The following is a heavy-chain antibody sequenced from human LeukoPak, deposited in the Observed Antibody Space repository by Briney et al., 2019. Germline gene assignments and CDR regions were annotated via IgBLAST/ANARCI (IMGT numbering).Heavy chain of an antibody. CDR3: AKDFHGSGSYWIDY. D-gene: IGHD3-10*01. V-gene: IGHV3-30*18. J-gene: IGHJ4*02. Sequence: PGGSLRLSRAASGFTFSSYGMHWVRQAPGKGLEWVAVISYDGSNKYYADSVKGRFTISRDNSKNTLYLQMNSLRAEDTAVYYCAKDFHGSGSYWIDYWGQGTLVTVSS. CDR2: ISYDGSNK. CDR1: GFTFSSYG.